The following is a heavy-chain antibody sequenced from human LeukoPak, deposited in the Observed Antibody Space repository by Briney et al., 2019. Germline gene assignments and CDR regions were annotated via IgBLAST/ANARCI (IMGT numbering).Heavy chain of an antibody. D-gene: IGHD6-25*01. J-gene: IGHJ5*02. CDR3: ARQAALSSRGRDSWFDP. CDR2: IYHSGRT. Sequence: SETLSLTCTVSGYSISSGYYWGWIRQPPGNGLEWIGSIYHSGRTFYNPSLKSRVTISVDTSKNQFSLKLTSVTAADTAVYYCARQAALSSRGRDSWFDPWGQGTLVTVSP. V-gene: IGHV4-38-2*02. CDR1: GYSISSGYY.